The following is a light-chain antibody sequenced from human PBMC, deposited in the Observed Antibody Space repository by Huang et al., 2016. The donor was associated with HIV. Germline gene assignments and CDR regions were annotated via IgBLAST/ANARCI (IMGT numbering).Light chain of an antibody. CDR1: QSITTW. J-gene: IGKJ2*01. Sequence: DIQMTQSPPTLSASVGDRVTITCRASQSITTWLAWYQQKPGKATKLLISKASNLQNGVPSRFRGSGSGTEFTLTISGLQPDDFATYYCQQLNSYSYTFGQGTKVELK. V-gene: IGKV1-5*03. CDR2: KAS. CDR3: QQLNSYSYT.